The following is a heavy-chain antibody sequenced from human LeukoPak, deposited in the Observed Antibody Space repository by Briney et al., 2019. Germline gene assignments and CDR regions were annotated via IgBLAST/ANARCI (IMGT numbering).Heavy chain of an antibody. CDR2: ISSSGDSE. V-gene: IGHV3-11*01. Sequence: TGGSLRLSCAASGFTFSGYYMSWIRQSPGKGPEWISYISSSGDSEYYADSVKGRFTISRDNAKNSLYLQMNSLRAEDTAVYYCARDRGAVAGQYFDYWGQGTLVTVSS. J-gene: IGHJ4*02. D-gene: IGHD6-19*01. CDR3: ARDRGAVAGQYFDY. CDR1: GFTFSGYY.